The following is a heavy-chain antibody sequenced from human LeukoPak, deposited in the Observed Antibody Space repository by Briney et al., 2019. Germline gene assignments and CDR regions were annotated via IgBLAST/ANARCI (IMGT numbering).Heavy chain of an antibody. Sequence: GGSLRLSCAASGFTFSSYAMHWVRQAPGKGLEWVAVISYDGSNKYSADSVKGRFTISRDNSKNTLYLQMNSLRAEDTAVYYCARDLLFRFDPWGQGTLVTVSS. V-gene: IGHV3-30*04. CDR1: GFTFSSYA. CDR2: ISYDGSNK. J-gene: IGHJ5*02. D-gene: IGHD2-15*01. CDR3: ARDLLFRFDP.